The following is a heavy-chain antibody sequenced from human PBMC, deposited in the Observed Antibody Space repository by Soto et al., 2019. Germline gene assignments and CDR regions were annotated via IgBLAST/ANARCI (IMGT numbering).Heavy chain of an antibody. D-gene: IGHD6-13*01. Sequence: QVQLVQSGAEVKKPGDSVKVSCKASGYTFTNSYIHWVRQAPGQGLEWMALLNPNGGSTNYAQNFQGRVTVTRDTSTSTVYMELTSLTSEDTAVYYCARNLAAGDYWGQGTLVTVSS. V-gene: IGHV1-46*01. CDR2: LNPNGGST. CDR3: ARNLAAGDY. J-gene: IGHJ4*02. CDR1: GYTFTNSY.